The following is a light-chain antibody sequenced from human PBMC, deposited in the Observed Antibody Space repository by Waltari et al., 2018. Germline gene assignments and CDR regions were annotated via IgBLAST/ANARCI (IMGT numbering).Light chain of an antibody. CDR2: GAS. CDR3: QHYVRLPAT. V-gene: IGKV3-20*01. Sequence: EIVLTQSPGSLPSSPGESVTLSCRASQSVSRALAWYQQKPGQAPGLLIFGASNRATGIPDRFSGSVSETDFSLTISRLEPEDFAVYYCQHYVRLPATFGRGTKVEIK. J-gene: IGKJ1*01. CDR1: QSVSRA.